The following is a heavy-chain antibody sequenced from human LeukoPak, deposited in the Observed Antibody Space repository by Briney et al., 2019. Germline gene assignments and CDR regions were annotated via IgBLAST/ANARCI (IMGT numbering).Heavy chain of an antibody. CDR2: INHSGST. Sequence: SETLSLTCTVSGGSISSYYWSWLRQPPGKGLEWIGEINHSGSTYYNPSLKSRVTISVDTSKNQFSLKLSSVTAADTAVYYCATSSGNYYYWGQGTLVTVSS. CDR3: ATSSGNYYY. CDR1: GGSISSYY. J-gene: IGHJ4*02. D-gene: IGHD1-26*01. V-gene: IGHV4-59*04.